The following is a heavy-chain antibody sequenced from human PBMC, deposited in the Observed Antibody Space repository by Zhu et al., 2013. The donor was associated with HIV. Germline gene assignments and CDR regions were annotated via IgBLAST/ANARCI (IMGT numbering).Heavy chain of an antibody. CDR2: IIPIFGTT. CDR1: GGTFSSYA. CDR3: ASAGVVAAHGGYYFDY. D-gene: IGHD2-15*01. V-gene: IGHV1-69*01. J-gene: IGHJ4*02. Sequence: QVQLVQSGAEVKKPGSSVRVSCKASGGTFSSYAISWVRQAPGQGLEWMGGIIPIFGTTNYAQEFQGRVTITADESTSTAYMGLSNLRSEDTAVYYCASAGVVAAHGGYYFDYWGQGSLVTVSS.